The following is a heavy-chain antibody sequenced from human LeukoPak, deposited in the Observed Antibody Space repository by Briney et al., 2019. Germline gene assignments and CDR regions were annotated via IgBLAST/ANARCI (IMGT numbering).Heavy chain of an antibody. CDR3: ARGEDTAMDFDY. D-gene: IGHD5-18*01. CDR2: ISSSSSYI. J-gene: IGHJ4*02. CDR1: GFTFSSYS. Sequence: PGGSLRLSCAASGFTFSSYSMNWVRQAPGKGLEWVSSISSSSSYIYYADSVKGRFTISRDNAKNSLYLQMNSLRAEDTAVYYCARGEDTAMDFDYWGQGTLVTVSS. V-gene: IGHV3-21*01.